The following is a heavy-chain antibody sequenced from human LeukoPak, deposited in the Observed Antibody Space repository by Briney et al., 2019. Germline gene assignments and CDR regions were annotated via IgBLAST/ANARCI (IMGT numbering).Heavy chain of an antibody. CDR1: GYTFITYG. Sequence: ASVKVSCKASGYTFITYGISWVRQAPGQGLEWMGWISAYNGNTNYAQKLQGRVTLTTDTPTTTAHMELRSLRSDDTAVYYCATVTFDYWGQGTLVTVSS. J-gene: IGHJ4*02. CDR3: ATVTFDY. V-gene: IGHV1-18*01. D-gene: IGHD1-14*01. CDR2: ISAYNGNT.